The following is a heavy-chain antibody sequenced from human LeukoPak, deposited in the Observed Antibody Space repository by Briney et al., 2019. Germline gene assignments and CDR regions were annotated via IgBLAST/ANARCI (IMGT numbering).Heavy chain of an antibody. J-gene: IGHJ5*02. V-gene: IGHV4-38-2*01. CDR1: GYSISNDYY. CDR2: IYHSGGS. CDR3: AKAGTTGIHHWFDP. Sequence: SETLSLTCVVSGYSISNDYYWGWIRQPPGKGLGWIGNIYHSGGSYYNPSLKSRVTILVDTSKNQFSLKLSSVTAADTAVYYCAKAGTTGIHHWFDPCGQGNLVTVSS. D-gene: IGHD1-1*01.